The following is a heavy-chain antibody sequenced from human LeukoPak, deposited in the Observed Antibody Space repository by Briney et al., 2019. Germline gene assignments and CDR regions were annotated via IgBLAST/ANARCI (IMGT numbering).Heavy chain of an antibody. CDR2: IKSDGSST. CDR1: GFTFSSYW. J-gene: IGHJ4*02. D-gene: IGHD3-10*01. CDR3: ATNYYGSGPDH. V-gene: IGHV3-74*01. Sequence: GSLRLSCAASGFTFSSYWMHWVRQAPGKGLVWVSRIKSDGSSTTYADSVKGRFTISRDNAKNTLYLQMNSLRAEDTAVYYCATNYYGSGPDHWGQGTLATVSS.